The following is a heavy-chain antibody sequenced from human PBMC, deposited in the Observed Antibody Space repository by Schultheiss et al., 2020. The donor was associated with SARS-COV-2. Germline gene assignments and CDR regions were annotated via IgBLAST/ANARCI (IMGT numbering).Heavy chain of an antibody. CDR1: GGSISSYY. CDR3: ASKDYDSSGYPRFS. Sequence: SETLSLTCTVSGGSISSYYWSWIRQPAGKGLEWIGRIYTSGSTNYNPSLKSRVTISVDTSKNQFSLKLSSVTAADTAVYYCASKDYDSSGYPRFSWGQGTLVTVSS. D-gene: IGHD3-22*01. CDR2: IYTSGST. J-gene: IGHJ5*02. V-gene: IGHV4-4*07.